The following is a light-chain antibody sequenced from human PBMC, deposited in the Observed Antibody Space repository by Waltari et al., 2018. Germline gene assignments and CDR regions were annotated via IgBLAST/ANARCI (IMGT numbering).Light chain of an antibody. CDR1: QSVLYSSDNKNY. J-gene: IGKJ1*01. CDR2: WAS. V-gene: IGKV4-1*01. CDR3: QQYYSSPQT. Sequence: DIVMTQSPDSLAVSLGERATINCRSSQSVLYSSDNKNYSAWYQQKAGQPPKLLIYWASTRESGVPDRFSGSGSGTDFTLTISSLQAGDVAVYYCQQYYSSPQTFGHGTKVEIK.